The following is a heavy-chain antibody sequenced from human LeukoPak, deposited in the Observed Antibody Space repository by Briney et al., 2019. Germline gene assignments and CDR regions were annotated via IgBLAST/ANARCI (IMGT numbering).Heavy chain of an antibody. CDR2: IYYSGST. J-gene: IGHJ4*02. CDR1: GGSISSSSYY. CDR3: ARRRAALPFDY. V-gene: IGHV4-39*07. Sequence: SETLSLTCTVSGGSISSSSYYWGWIRQPPGKGLEWIGSIYYSGSTYYNPSLKSRVTISVDTSKNQFSLKLGSVTAADTAVYYCARRRAALPFDYWGQGTLVTASS. D-gene: IGHD6-25*01.